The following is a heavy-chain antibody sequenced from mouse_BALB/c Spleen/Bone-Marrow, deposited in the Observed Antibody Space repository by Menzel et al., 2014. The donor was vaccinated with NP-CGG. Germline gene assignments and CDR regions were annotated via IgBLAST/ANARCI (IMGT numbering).Heavy chain of an antibody. D-gene: IGHD4-1*01. V-gene: IGHV2-6-7*01. Sequence: VKLVESGPGLVAPSQSLSITCTVSGFSLIGNGVNWVRQPPGKGLEWLGMIWGDGSTDYNSALKSRLSIGKDNSKSXFFLKMNSLQTDDTARYYWARDGTNWCSFAVWGAETAATVS. CDR1: GFSLIGNG. J-gene: IGHJ1*01. CDR2: IWGDGST. CDR3: ARDGTNWCSFAV.